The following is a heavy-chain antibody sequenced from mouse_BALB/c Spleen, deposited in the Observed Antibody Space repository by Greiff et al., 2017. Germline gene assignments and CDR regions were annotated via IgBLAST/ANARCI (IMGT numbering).Heavy chain of an antibody. CDR1: GFTFSNYW. D-gene: IGHD2-10*02. CDR3: TREYGNYFDY. Sequence: EVMLVESGGGLVQPGGSMKLSCVASGFTFSNYWMNWVRQSPEKGLEWVAEIRLKSNNYATHYAESVKGRFTISRDDSKSSVYLQMNNLRAEDTGIYYCTREYGNYFDYWGQGTTLTVSS. CDR2: IRLKSNNYAT. V-gene: IGHV6-6*02. J-gene: IGHJ2*01.